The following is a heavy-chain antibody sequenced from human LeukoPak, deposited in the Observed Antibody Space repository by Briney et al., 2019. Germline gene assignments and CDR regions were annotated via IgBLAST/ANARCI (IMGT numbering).Heavy chain of an antibody. CDR2: IYYTGST. Sequence: SETLSLTCTVSGGSISSHYWSWLRQPPGKGLEWIGYIYYTGSTHYNPSLKRRVTISVDTSMNQFSLKLSSVTAADTAVYYCASHGYTPGWFDPWGQGTLVTVSS. CDR3: ASHGYTPGWFDP. V-gene: IGHV4-59*08. J-gene: IGHJ5*02. CDR1: GGSISSHY. D-gene: IGHD5-12*01.